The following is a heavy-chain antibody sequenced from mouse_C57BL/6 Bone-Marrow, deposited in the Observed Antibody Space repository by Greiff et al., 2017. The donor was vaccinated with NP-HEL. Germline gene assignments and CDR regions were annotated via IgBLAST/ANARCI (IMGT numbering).Heavy chain of an antibody. CDR1: GYTFTSYW. CDR2: IYPGSGST. Sequence: QVQLKQPGAELVKPGASVKMSCKASGYTFTSYWITWVKQRPGQGLEWIGDIYPGSGSTNYNEKFKSKATLTVDTSSSTAYMQLSSLTSEDSAVYYCARESRGYDFYYAMDYWGQGTSVTVSS. D-gene: IGHD2-4*01. CDR3: ARESRGYDFYYAMDY. J-gene: IGHJ4*01. V-gene: IGHV1-55*01.